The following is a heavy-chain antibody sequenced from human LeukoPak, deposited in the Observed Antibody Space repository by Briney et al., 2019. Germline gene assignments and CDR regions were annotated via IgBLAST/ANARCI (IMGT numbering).Heavy chain of an antibody. CDR2: LSAYTGNT. V-gene: IGHV1-18*01. J-gene: IGHJ6*03. CDR3: ARRAAPRSRLWFGDSYYYYYMDV. D-gene: IGHD3-10*01. CDR1: GYTFTSYG. Sequence: EASVKVSCKASGYTFTSYGISWVRQAPGQGLEWMGWLSAYTGNTNYAQKLQGRVTMTTDTSTSTAYMELRSLRSDDTAVYYCARRAAPRSRLWFGDSYYYYYMDVWGKGTTVTVSS.